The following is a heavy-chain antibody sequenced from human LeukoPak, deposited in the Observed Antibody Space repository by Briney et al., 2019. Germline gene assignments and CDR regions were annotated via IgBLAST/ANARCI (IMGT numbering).Heavy chain of an antibody. J-gene: IGHJ5*02. CDR1: GSTFTCYG. Sequence: SVKVSYKASGSTFTCYGISWVRQAPGQGLEWMRWIIPIFGTANYAQKFQGRVTITADKSTSTAYMELSSMRSEDTAVYYCARDNSVGDYAWWFDPWGQGTLVTVSS. V-gene: IGHV1-69*06. D-gene: IGHD1-26*01. CDR3: ARDNSVGDYAWWFDP. CDR2: IIPIFGTA.